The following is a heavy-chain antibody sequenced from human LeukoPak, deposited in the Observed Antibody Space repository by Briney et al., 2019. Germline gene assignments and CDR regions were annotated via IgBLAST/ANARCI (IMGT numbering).Heavy chain of an antibody. D-gene: IGHD3-22*01. CDR1: GFSIIRGYY. V-gene: IGHV4-4*07. Sequence: PSETLSLTCTVSGFSIIRGYYWSWIRQPAGKGLEWIGRIYISGSTNYNPSLKSRVTMSVDTSKNQFSLKLSSVTAADTAVYYCARVHYYDSSGYWWGYYYMDVWGKGTTVTVSS. CDR2: IYISGST. CDR3: ARVHYYDSSGYWWGYYYMDV. J-gene: IGHJ6*03.